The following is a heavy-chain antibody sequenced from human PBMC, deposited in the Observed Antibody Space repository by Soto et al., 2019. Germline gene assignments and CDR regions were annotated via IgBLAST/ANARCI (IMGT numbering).Heavy chain of an antibody. CDR2: ISYDGSNK. D-gene: IGHD3-16*01. CDR3: ARDGGSY. Sequence: QVQLVESGGGVVQPGRSLRLSCAASGFTFSNYAMHWVLQAPGKGLEWVAVISYDGSNKYYADSVKGRFTISRDNSKNTLFLQMNSLRPEDTAVYYCARDGGSYWGQGTLVTVSS. CDR1: GFTFSNYA. J-gene: IGHJ4*02. V-gene: IGHV3-30-3*01.